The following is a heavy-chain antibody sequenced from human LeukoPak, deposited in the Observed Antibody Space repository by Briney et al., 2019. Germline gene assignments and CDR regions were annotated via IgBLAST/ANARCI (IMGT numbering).Heavy chain of an antibody. CDR2: IYHSGRT. Sequence: PSQTLSPTCSVSGGSISSEAFYWSWIRQHPGKGLEWIAYIYHSGRTYYNPSLKSRLTISVDTSKNQFSMSLKSVTAADTAVYYCARVVTSSLYFFDYWGQGTLVSVSS. V-gene: IGHV4-31*03. D-gene: IGHD2-21*02. CDR3: ARVVTSSLYFFDY. J-gene: IGHJ4*02. CDR1: GGSISSEAFY.